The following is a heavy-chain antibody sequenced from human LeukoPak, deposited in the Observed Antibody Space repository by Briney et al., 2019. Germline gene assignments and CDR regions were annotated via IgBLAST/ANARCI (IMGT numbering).Heavy chain of an antibody. CDR2: IYYSGST. V-gene: IGHV4-39*01. D-gene: IGHD6-19*01. CDR3: ARHKGDPVAGTYNWFDP. J-gene: IGHJ5*02. CDR1: GGSISSSSYY. Sequence: SETLSLTCTVSGGSISSSSYYWGWIRQPPGKGLEWIGSIYYSGSTYYNPSLESRVTISVDTSKNQFSLKLSSVTAADTAVYYCARHKGDPVAGTYNWFDPWGQGTLVTVSS.